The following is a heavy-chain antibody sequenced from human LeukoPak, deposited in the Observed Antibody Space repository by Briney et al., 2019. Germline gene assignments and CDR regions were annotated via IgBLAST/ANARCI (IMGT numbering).Heavy chain of an antibody. J-gene: IGHJ6*02. Sequence: SETLSLTCAVYSGSFSGYYWSWIRQPPGKGLEWIGEVNHSGSTNFNPSLKSRVTISLDTSKNQFSLKLSSVTAADTAVYYCARSPCSSTSCYYYYGMDVWGQGTTVTVSS. CDR3: ARSPCSSTSCYYYYGMDV. CDR1: SGSFSGYY. V-gene: IGHV4-34*01. D-gene: IGHD2-2*01. CDR2: VNHSGST.